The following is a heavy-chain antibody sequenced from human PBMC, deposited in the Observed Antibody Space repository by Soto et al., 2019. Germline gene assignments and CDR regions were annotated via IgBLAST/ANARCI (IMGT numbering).Heavy chain of an antibody. CDR1: GYSFTSYW. J-gene: IGHJ6*02. CDR2: IDPSDSYT. D-gene: IGHD2-21*01. Sequence: PGESLRISCKRSGYSFTSYWISWVRQMPGKGLEWMGRIDPSDSYTNYSPSFQGHVTISADKSISTAYLQWSSLKASDTAMYYCARKPYGELYYYCHGMGVWGQGTRVTVS. CDR3: ARKPYGELYYYCHGMGV. V-gene: IGHV5-10-1*01.